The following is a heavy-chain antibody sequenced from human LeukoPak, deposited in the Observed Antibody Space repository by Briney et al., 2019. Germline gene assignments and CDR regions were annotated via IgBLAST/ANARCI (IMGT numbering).Heavy chain of an antibody. Sequence: SETLSLTCTVSGGSISPSSYSWGWIRQPPGKWLEWIGSSYYNGRTYYNPSLKSRVPISVDTSKKQFSLNLSSVTAADTAVYYCASLEGARGRYWGQGTLVTVFS. J-gene: IGHJ4*02. V-gene: IGHV4-39*01. CDR3: ASLEGARGRY. D-gene: IGHD1-26*01. CDR2: SYYNGRT. CDR1: GGSISPSSYS.